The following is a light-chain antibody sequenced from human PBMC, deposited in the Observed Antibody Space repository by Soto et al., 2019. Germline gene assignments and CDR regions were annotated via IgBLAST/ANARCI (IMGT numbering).Light chain of an antibody. V-gene: IGKV3-15*01. CDR1: QSVSGN. CDR2: GAS. CDR3: QQYNNSTLT. J-gene: IGKJ4*01. Sequence: EIVMTQSPATLSVSPGERATLSCRASQSVSGNLAWYQQKPGQPPRLLIYGASTRATGIPARFSGSGSGTEFTLTISRLQSEDFAVYYCQQYNNSTLTFGGGTKVEIK.